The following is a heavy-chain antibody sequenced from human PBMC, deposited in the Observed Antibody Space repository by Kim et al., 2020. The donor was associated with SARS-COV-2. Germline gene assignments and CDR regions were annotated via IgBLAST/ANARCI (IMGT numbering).Heavy chain of an antibody. V-gene: IGHV3-23*01. CDR1: GFTFSDYA. CDR3: AKISYYDFWSGYDPHGYFDY. Sequence: GGSLRLSCSVSGFTFSDYAMNWVRQAPGKGLEWVSGISASGSGTHYSDSVRGRFTISRDISKNTLFLQMNSLRAEDTAVYYCAKISYYDFWSGYDPHGYFDYWGRGPLVTVSS. CDR2: ISASGSGT. J-gene: IGHJ4*02. D-gene: IGHD3-3*01.